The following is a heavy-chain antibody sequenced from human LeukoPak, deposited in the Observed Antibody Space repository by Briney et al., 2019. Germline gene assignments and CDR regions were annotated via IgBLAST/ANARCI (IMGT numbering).Heavy chain of an antibody. Sequence: GGSLRLSCAASGFTFSSYGMHWVRQAPGKGLEWVSGINWNGGSTGYADSVRGRFTISRDNAKNSLSLRMNSLRAEDTAVYYCARVNWDGKIYYYYYYMDVWGKGTTVTISS. CDR3: ARVNWDGKIYYYYYYMDV. J-gene: IGHJ6*03. D-gene: IGHD1-26*01. CDR2: INWNGGST. V-gene: IGHV3-20*04. CDR1: GFTFSSYG.